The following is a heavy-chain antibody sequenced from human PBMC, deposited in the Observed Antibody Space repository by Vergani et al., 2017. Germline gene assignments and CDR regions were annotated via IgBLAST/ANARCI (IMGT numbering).Heavy chain of an antibody. CDR3: ARSQERYYGSGSLVY. Sequence: EVQLVESGGGLVQPGGSLRLSCAASGFTFSSYSMNWVRQAPGKGLEWVSYISSSSSTIYYADSVKGRFTISRDNAKNSLYLQMNSLRAEDTAVYYCARSQERYYGSGSLVYWGQGTLVTVSS. J-gene: IGHJ4*02. D-gene: IGHD3-10*01. CDR1: GFTFSSYS. CDR2: ISSSSSTI. V-gene: IGHV3-48*01.